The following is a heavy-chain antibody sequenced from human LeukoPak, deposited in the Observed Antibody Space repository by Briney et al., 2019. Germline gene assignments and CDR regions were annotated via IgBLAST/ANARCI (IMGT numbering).Heavy chain of an antibody. Sequence: GGSLGLSCAASGFTFSSYDMHWVRQATGKGLEWVSAIGTAGDTYYPGSVKDRFTISRENANNSFYLQMNSLRAGDTAVYYCARSGSFSYFDYWGQGTLVTVSS. J-gene: IGHJ4*02. D-gene: IGHD1-26*01. CDR3: ARSGSFSYFDY. V-gene: IGHV3-13*01. CDR1: GFTFSSYD. CDR2: IGTAGDT.